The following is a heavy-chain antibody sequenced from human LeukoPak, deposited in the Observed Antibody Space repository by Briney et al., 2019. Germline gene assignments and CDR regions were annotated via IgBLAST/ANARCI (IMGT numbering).Heavy chain of an antibody. Sequence: PSQTLSLTCAVSGVSISSGGYSWSWIRQPPGKGLEWIGYIYHSGSTYYNPSLKSRATISVDRSKNQFSLKLSSVTAADTAVYYCARDGGAFDIWGQGTMVTVSS. CDR2: IYHSGST. CDR1: GVSISSGGYS. CDR3: ARDGGAFDI. V-gene: IGHV4-30-2*01. D-gene: IGHD3-3*01. J-gene: IGHJ3*02.